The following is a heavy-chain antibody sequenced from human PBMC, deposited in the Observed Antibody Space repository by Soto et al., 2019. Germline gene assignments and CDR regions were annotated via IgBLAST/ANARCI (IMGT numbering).Heavy chain of an antibody. V-gene: IGHV4-59*01. CDR3: ARMRFSMIVVVMPDAFDI. Sequence: QVQLQESGPGLVKPSETLSLTCTVSGDSMSSYYWSWIRQPPGKGLEWIGYIYYSGSTNYNSSLKSRVAISVDTSNNQFSLKLSSVTAADTAVYYCARMRFSMIVVVMPDAFDIWGQGTMVTVSS. J-gene: IGHJ3*02. D-gene: IGHD3-22*01. CDR2: IYYSGST. CDR1: GDSMSSYY.